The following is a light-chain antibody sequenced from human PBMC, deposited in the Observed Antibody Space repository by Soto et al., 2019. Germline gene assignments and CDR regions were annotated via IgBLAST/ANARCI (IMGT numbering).Light chain of an antibody. Sequence: DIQMTQSPSSLSAPVGDRVTITCRASQGISNYLAWYQQKPGKVPKLLIYAASTLQSGVPSRFSGSGSGTDCTLTISSLQPEDVATHYCHKYNSAPFTFGPGTKVDIK. CDR1: QGISNY. V-gene: IGKV1-27*01. CDR3: HKYNSAPFT. J-gene: IGKJ3*01. CDR2: AAS.